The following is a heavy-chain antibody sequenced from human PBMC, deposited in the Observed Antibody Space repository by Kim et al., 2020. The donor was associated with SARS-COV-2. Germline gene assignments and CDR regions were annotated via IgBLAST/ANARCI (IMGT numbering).Heavy chain of an antibody. V-gene: IGHV3-33*01. CDR2: IWYDGSNK. CDR1: GFTFSSYG. J-gene: IGHJ3*02. Sequence: GGSLRLSCAASGFTFSSYGMHWVRQAPGKGLEWVAVIWYDGSNKYYADSVKGRFTISRDNSKNTLYLQMNSLRAEDTAVYYCARDEYCSSTSCYPAFDIWGQGTMVTVSS. D-gene: IGHD2-2*01. CDR3: ARDEYCSSTSCYPAFDI.